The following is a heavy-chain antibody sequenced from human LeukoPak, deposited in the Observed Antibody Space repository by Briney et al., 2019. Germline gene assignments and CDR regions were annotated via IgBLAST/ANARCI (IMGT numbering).Heavy chain of an antibody. CDR3: ARGNLGSYYWSPKFDY. CDR2: INHSGST. Sequence: SQTLSLTCAVYGPSFIGYYSSWIRHPPGKGLEWIGEINHSGSTNYNPSLKSRVTISVDTSKNQFSLKLCSVTAADTAVYYCARGNLGSYYWSPKFDYWGQGTLVTVSS. V-gene: IGHV4-34*01. CDR1: GPSFIGYY. D-gene: IGHD1-26*01. J-gene: IGHJ4*02.